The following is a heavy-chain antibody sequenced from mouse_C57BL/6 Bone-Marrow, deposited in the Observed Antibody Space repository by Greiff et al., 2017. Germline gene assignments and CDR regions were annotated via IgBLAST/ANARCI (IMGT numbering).Heavy chain of an antibody. J-gene: IGHJ1*03. Sequence: QVQLQQPGAELVKPGASVKMSCKASGYTFTSYWITWVKQRPGQGLEWIGDIYPGSGSTNYNEKFKGKATLTVDTSSSPAYMQLISLTSEDSAVYYCARPYLRNYWYFDVWGTGTTVTDSS. CDR3: ARPYLRNYWYFDV. V-gene: IGHV1-55*01. D-gene: IGHD2-10*01. CDR1: GYTFTSYW. CDR2: IYPGSGST.